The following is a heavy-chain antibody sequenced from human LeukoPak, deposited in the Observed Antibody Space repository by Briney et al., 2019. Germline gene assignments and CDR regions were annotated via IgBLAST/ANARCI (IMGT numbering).Heavy chain of an antibody. Sequence: GGSLRLSCAASGFTVSSNYMSWVRQAPGKGLEWVSVIYSGGSTYYADSVKGRFTISRDNSKNTLYLQMNSLRAEDTAVYYCAKVGGSATRYYFDYWGQGTLVTVSS. CDR1: GFTVSSNY. D-gene: IGHD1-26*01. CDR3: AKVGGSATRYYFDY. CDR2: IYSGGST. J-gene: IGHJ4*02. V-gene: IGHV3-66*01.